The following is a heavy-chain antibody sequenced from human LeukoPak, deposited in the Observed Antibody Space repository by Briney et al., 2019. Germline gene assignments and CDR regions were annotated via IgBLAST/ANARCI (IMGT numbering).Heavy chain of an antibody. D-gene: IGHD2-2*01. V-gene: IGHV4-39*01. Sequence: PSETLSLTCTVSGASISSSTYYWGWIRQPPGKGLEWIGNIYYGGSSYSNPSLRSRVTISVDTSKNQFSLKPSSVTAADTAVYYCGRPLGCFSSGCPYDAFDIWGHGTMVTVSS. CDR3: GRPLGCFSSGCPYDAFDI. CDR1: GASISSSTYY. CDR2: IYYGGSS. J-gene: IGHJ3*02.